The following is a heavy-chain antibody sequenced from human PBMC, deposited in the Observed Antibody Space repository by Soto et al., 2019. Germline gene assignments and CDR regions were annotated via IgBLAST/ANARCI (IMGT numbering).Heavy chain of an antibody. V-gene: IGHV4-4*02. CDR3: ARGSYCSRTTCYLSPFDP. Sequence: SETCPLTCAVCSGSISSSNWWSWVRQPPGKGLEWIGEIYYSGSTNYNPSLKSRVNISVDTSKNQFSLKLSSVTAADTAVYYCARGSYCSRTTCYLSPFDPWGQGTLVTVSS. J-gene: IGHJ5*02. D-gene: IGHD2-2*01. CDR2: IYYSGST. CDR1: SGSISSSNW.